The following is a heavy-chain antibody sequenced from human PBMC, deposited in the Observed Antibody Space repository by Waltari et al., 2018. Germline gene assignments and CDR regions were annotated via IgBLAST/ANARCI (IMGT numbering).Heavy chain of an antibody. V-gene: IGHV3-7*01. CDR1: GLPCSIDW. J-gene: IGHJ6*03. Sequence: EVQMVESGGGLVQTGGSLIVSCAASGLPCSIDWMTWVRQAPGKGLEWGANIKQDGSENYYVDSVKGRFTISRDDAKNSLYLQMNSLRNEDTAVYFCARVFVYGANSGKRPMDVWGKGTTVTVSS. CDR3: ARVFVYGANSGKRPMDV. CDR2: IKQDGSEN. D-gene: IGHD4-17*01.